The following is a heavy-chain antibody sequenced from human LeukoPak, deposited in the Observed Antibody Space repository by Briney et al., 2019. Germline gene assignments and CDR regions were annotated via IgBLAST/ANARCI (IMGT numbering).Heavy chain of an antibody. CDR1: GDSMTSSRYY. CDR2: IYYNGNT. Sequence: SETLSLTCSVSGDSMTSSRYYWGWIRQPPGEGLEWIGAIYYNGNTFYNPSLKSRVTVSADTSKSQFSQRLNSVTAADTAVYYCARRQSSSWSHFDYWGQGILVTVSS. CDR3: ARRQSSSWSHFDY. D-gene: IGHD6-13*01. V-gene: IGHV4-39*01. J-gene: IGHJ4*02.